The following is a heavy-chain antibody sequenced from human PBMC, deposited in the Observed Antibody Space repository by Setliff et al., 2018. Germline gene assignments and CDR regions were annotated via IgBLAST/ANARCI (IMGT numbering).Heavy chain of an antibody. D-gene: IGHD1-1*01. J-gene: IGHJ4*02. V-gene: IGHV4-61*09. CDR2: IYTSGST. Sequence: SETLSLTCTVSGGSISSGSYYWSWIRQPAGKGLEWIGHIYTSGSTNYNPSLKSRVTISVDTAQNQFSLRLTSVTAADTAVYYCARTGTYRYFDYWGQGTRVTVSS. CDR1: GGSISSGSYY. CDR3: ARTGTYRYFDY.